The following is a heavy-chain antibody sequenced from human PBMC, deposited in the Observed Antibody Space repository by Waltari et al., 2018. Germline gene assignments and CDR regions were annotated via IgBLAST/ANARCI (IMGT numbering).Heavy chain of an antibody. V-gene: IGHV1-18*01. D-gene: IGHD2-2*01. CDR1: GYTFIYYG. CDR3: ARIPSTYCSTRLGGTNCYLRFDP. Sequence: QVKLVQSGPEVKKPGASVQVSCKASGYTFIYYGIGWVRQAPGQGLEWMGWISGKNGNTNYAQNVQGRITMTTDTSTSTAYMELRSLRLDDTAVYYCARIPSTYCSTRLGGTNCYLRFDPWGQGTLVTVSS. CDR2: ISGKNGNT. J-gene: IGHJ5*02.